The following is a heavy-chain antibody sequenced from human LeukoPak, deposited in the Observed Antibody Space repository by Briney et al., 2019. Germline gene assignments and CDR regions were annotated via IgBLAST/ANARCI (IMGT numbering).Heavy chain of an antibody. CDR1: GFSFSGHW. J-gene: IGHJ6*02. Sequence: GGSLRLSCTASGFSFSGHWMHWARQLPGKGLVWVSRISPTGSTTSYADSVKGRFTISRDNAKNTLYLQMNSLRAEDAAVYFCTRDSYISNVYYGMDVWGQGATVTVSS. CDR2: ISPTGSTT. D-gene: IGHD1-26*01. V-gene: IGHV3-74*01. CDR3: TRDSYISNVYYGMDV.